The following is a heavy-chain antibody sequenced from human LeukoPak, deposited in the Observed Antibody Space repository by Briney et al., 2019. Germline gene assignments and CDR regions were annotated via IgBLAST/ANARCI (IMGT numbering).Heavy chain of an antibody. V-gene: IGHV1-2*02. Sequence: GASVKVSCKSSGYTFTGYYMHWVRQAPGQGPEWMGWINPKSGDTNYAQKFQGRVTMTRDTAISTAYMELSSLRSEDTAVYYCATVGYYDSSGYYLGFDYWGQGTLVTVSS. CDR1: GYTFTGYY. D-gene: IGHD3-22*01. CDR3: ATVGYYDSSGYYLGFDY. CDR2: INPKSGDT. J-gene: IGHJ4*02.